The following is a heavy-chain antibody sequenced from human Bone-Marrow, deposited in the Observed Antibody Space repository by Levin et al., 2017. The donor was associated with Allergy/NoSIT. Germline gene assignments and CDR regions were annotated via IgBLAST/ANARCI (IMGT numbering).Heavy chain of an antibody. V-gene: IGHV4-38-2*02. CDR3: ARQLGDFYDSSGYLDY. J-gene: IGHJ4*02. CDR1: GYSISSGYY. D-gene: IGHD3-22*01. Sequence: TGGSLRLSCSVSGYSISSGYYWGWVRQPPGKGLEWIASMSQSGSTYYNPSLKSRVTISVDTPKNQFSLKLSSVIAADTAVYYCARQLGDFYDSSGYLDYWGQGTLVTVSS. CDR2: MSQSGST.